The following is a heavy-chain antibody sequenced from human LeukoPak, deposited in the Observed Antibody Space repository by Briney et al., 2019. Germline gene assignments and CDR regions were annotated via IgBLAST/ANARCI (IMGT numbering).Heavy chain of an antibody. Sequence: GGSLRLSCAASGSTVSSNYMSWVRQAPGKGLEWVSVIYSGGSTYYADSVKGRFTISRDNSKNTLYLQMNSLRAEDTAVYYCASGERDYYGSGSSFYFDYWGQGALVTVSS. V-gene: IGHV3-66*01. CDR1: GSTVSSNY. J-gene: IGHJ4*02. CDR3: ASGERDYYGSGSSFYFDY. D-gene: IGHD3-10*01. CDR2: IYSGGST.